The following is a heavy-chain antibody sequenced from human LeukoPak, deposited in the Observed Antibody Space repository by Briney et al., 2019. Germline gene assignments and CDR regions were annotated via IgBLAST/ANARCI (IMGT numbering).Heavy chain of an antibody. CDR3: ARRHVVVPAASCFDP. CDR1: GGSISSSSYY. V-gene: IGHV4-39*01. Sequence: SETLSLTCTVSGGSISSSSYYWGWIRQPPGKGLEWIGSIYYSGSTYYNPSLESRVTISVDTSKNQFSLKLSPVTAADTAVYYCARRHVVVPAASCFDPWGQGTLVTVSS. J-gene: IGHJ5*02. D-gene: IGHD2-2*01. CDR2: IYYSGST.